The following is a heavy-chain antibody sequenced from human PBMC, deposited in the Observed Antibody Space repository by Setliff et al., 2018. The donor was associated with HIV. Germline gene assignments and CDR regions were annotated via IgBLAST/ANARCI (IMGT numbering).Heavy chain of an antibody. V-gene: IGHV4-34*01. CDR1: GGSFSGYC. Sequence: SETLSLTCAVYGGSFSGYCWNWIRQPPGKGLEWIGEINPSGSRNYNPSLKSRVTISVDKSKNQFSLKLTSVTAADTAVYYCARERVGAYYYYGMDVWGQGTTVTVSS. CDR3: ARERVGAYYYYGMDV. D-gene: IGHD1-26*01. CDR2: INPSGSR. J-gene: IGHJ6*02.